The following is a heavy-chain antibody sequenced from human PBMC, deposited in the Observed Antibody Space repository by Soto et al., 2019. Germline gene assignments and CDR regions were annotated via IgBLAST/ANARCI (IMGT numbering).Heavy chain of an antibody. CDR3: AGDMVRGDPRYYYYYMDV. V-gene: IGHV1-18*01. J-gene: IGHJ6*03. D-gene: IGHD3-10*01. CDR2: ISAYNGNT. Sequence: ASVKVSCKASGYTFTSYGISWVRQAPGQGLEWMGWISAYNGNTNYAQKLQGRVTMTTDTSTSTAYMELRSLRSDDTAVYYCAGDMVRGDPRYYYYYMDVWGKGTTVTVSS. CDR1: GYTFTSYG.